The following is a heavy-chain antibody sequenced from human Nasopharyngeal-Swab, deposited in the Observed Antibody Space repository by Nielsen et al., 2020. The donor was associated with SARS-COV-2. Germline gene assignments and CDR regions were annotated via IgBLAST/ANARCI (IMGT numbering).Heavy chain of an antibody. D-gene: IGHD2-2*01. CDR2: INPSGGST. CDR3: AREGCSSTSCYVVNDVFDI. CDR1: GYTFTSYY. Sequence: ASLKVSCKASGYTFTSYYMHWVRQAPGQGLEWMGIINPSGGSTSYAQKFQGRVTMTRDTSTSTVYMELSSLRSEDTAVYYCAREGCSSTSCYVVNDVFDIWGQGTMVTVSS. V-gene: IGHV1-46*01. J-gene: IGHJ3*02.